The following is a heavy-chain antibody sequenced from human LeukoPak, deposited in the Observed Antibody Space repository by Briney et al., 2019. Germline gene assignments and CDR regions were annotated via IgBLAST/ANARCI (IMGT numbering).Heavy chain of an antibody. CDR2: ISSGSTTI. Sequence: PGGSLRLSCAASGFTFSSYSMTWVRQAPGKGLEWVSYISSGSTTISYADSVKGRFTVSRDNAKNSLYLQMNSLRAEDTAVYYCARVPTTYGMDVWGQGTTVTVSS. CDR3: ARVPTTYGMDV. V-gene: IGHV3-48*01. J-gene: IGHJ6*02. CDR1: GFTFSSYS. D-gene: IGHD4-11*01.